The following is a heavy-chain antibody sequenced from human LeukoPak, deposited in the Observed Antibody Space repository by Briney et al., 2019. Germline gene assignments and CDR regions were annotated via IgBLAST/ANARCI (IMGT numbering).Heavy chain of an antibody. CDR2: ISSSGSTI. J-gene: IGHJ4*02. Sequence: GGSLRPSCAASGFTFSDYYMSWIRQAPGKGLEWVSYISSSGSTIYYADSVKGRFTISRDNAKNSLYLQMNSLRAEDTAVYYCARDQEAVAGRAFDYWGQGTLVTVSS. V-gene: IGHV3-11*04. CDR1: GFTFSDYY. D-gene: IGHD6-19*01. CDR3: ARDQEAVAGRAFDY.